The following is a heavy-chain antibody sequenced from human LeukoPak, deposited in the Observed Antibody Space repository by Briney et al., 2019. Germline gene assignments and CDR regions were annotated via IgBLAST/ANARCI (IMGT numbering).Heavy chain of an antibody. D-gene: IGHD1-26*01. CDR3: ARGVTGSYRYGLDI. Sequence: PGESLKISCKSSGYSFTTYWIGWVRQMPGKGLEWMGNIYPDDSDTRYSPSFQGQVTISADKSTNTAFLQWSSLKASDTAIYYCARGVTGSYRYGLDIWGQGTTVTVSS. CDR1: GYSFTTYW. CDR2: IYPDDSDT. J-gene: IGHJ6*02. V-gene: IGHV5-51*01.